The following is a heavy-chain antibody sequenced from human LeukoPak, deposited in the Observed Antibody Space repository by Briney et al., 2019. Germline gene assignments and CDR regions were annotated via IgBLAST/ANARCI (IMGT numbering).Heavy chain of an antibody. D-gene: IGHD6-19*01. CDR3: STGMTKYSSGLGY. CDR2: IKSKTEGGTT. V-gene: IGHV3-15*01. CDR1: GFTFSSYS. J-gene: IGHJ4*02. Sequence: GGSLRLSCAASGFTFSSYSMNWVRQAPGKGLEWVGRIKSKTEGGTTDYAAPVKGRFTISRDDSKNTLYLQMNSLKTEDTAVYYCSTGMTKYSSGLGYWGQGTLVTVSS.